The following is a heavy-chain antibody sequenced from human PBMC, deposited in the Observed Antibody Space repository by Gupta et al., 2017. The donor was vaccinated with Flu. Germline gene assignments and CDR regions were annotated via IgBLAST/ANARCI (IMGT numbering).Heavy chain of an antibody. CDR2: ISWNSGTI. CDR3: AKEFSCTSPVTWY. Sequence: EVQLVESGGGLVQPGRSRRLSCAASGFTFADSAMIWVRQAPGKGLEWVSAISWNSGTISYADSVKGRFTISRDNAKNSLYLNMSSLRADDTAVYYCAKEFSCTSPVTWYWGQGTLVTVSS. V-gene: IGHV3-9*01. CDR1: GFTFADSA. J-gene: IGHJ4*02.